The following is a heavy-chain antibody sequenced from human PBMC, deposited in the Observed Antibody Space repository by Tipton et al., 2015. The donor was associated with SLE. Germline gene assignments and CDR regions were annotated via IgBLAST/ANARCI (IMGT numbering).Heavy chain of an antibody. CDR1: GFTFDDYA. V-gene: IGHV3-9*01. Sequence: SLRLSCAASGFTFDDYAMHWVRQAPGKGLEWVSGISWNSGSIGYADSVKGRFTISRDNAKNSLYLQMNSLRAEDTALYYCAKDITYYYGSGRRFDYWGQGTLVTVSS. CDR3: AKDITYYYGSGRRFDY. J-gene: IGHJ4*02. CDR2: ISWNSGSI. D-gene: IGHD3-10*01.